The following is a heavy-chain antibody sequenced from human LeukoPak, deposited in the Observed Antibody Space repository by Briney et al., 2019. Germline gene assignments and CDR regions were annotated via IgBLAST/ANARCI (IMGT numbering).Heavy chain of an antibody. J-gene: IGHJ5*02. CDR3: ARDRRAYSSSWYTNWFDP. CDR2: IYYSGST. Sequence: SETLSLTCTVSGGSISSYYWSCIRQPPGKGLEWMGYIYYSGSTNYNPSLKSRVTISVDTSKNQFSLKLSSVTAADTAVYYCARDRRAYSSSWYTNWFDPWGQGTLVTVSS. V-gene: IGHV4-59*01. CDR1: GGSISSYY. D-gene: IGHD6-13*01.